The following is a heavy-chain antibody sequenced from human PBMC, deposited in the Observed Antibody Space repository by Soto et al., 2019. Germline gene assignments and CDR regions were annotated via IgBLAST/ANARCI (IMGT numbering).Heavy chain of an antibody. CDR1: GYTFTGYY. CDR2: INPNSSGT. CDR3: ARVAGTRDYYGMDV. J-gene: IGHJ6*02. Sequence: ASVKVSCKASGYTFTGYYIHWVRQAPGQGLEWMGWINPNSSGTNYAQKFQGWVTMTRDTSISTAYMELSRLRSDDTAVYYCARVAGTRDYYGMDVWGQGTTVTVSS. D-gene: IGHD6-19*01. V-gene: IGHV1-2*04.